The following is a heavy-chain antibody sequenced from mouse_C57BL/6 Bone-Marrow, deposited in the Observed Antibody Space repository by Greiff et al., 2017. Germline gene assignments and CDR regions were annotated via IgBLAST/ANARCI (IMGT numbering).Heavy chain of an antibody. V-gene: IGHV1-64*01. CDR2: IHPNSGST. D-gene: IGHD2-3*01. Sequence: VQLQQPGAELVKPGASVKLSCKASGYTFTSYWMHWVKQRPGQGLEWIGMIHPNSGSTNYNEKFKSKATLTVDKSSSTAYMQLSSLTSEDSAVXYCARWLLRYWYFDVWGTGTTVTVSS. CDR1: GYTFTSYW. J-gene: IGHJ1*03. CDR3: ARWLLRYWYFDV.